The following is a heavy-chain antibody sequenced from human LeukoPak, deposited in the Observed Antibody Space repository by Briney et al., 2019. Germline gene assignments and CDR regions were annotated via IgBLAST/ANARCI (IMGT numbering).Heavy chain of an antibody. CDR2: ISGSGGST. V-gene: IGHV3-23*01. CDR3: AKEGYSSTWYPDY. CDR1: GFTFSTYA. Sequence: GGSLRLSCAASGFTFSTYAMSWVRQAPGKGLEWVSAISGSGGSTYYADSVKGRSTISRDNSKNTLYLQVNSLRAEDTAVYYCAKEGYSSTWYPDYWGQGTLVTVSS. J-gene: IGHJ4*02. D-gene: IGHD6-13*01.